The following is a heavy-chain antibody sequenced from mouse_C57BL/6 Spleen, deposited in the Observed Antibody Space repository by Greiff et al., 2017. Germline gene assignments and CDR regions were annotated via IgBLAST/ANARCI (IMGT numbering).Heavy chain of an antibody. V-gene: IGHV1-52*01. CDR1: GYTFTSYW. J-gene: IGHJ2*01. D-gene: IGHD2-3*01. Sequence: VQLQQPGAELVRPGSSVKLSCKASGYTFTSYWMHWVKQRPIQGLEWIGNIDPSDSETHYNQKFKDKATLTVDKSSSTAYMQLSSLTSEDSAVYYCAREGARDGYHFDYWGQGTTLTVSS. CDR2: IDPSDSET. CDR3: AREGARDGYHFDY.